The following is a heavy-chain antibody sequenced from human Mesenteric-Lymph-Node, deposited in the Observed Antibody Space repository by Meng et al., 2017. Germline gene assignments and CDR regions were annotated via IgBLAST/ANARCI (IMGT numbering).Heavy chain of an antibody. V-gene: IGHV3-9*01. Sequence: GGSLRLSCAVSGFTFDDYAMHWVRQAPGKGLEWVSGISWNSGSIGYADSVKGRFTISRDNANNSLYLQMNSLRDEDTAVYYCVRCGMYSAVMGFWGQGTLVTVSS. CDR1: GFTFDDYA. J-gene: IGHJ4*02. D-gene: IGHD1-26*01. CDR2: ISWNSGSI. CDR3: VRCGMYSAVMGF.